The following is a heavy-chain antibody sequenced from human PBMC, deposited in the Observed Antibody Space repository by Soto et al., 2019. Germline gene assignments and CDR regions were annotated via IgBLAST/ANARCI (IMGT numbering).Heavy chain of an antibody. CDR3: AKDGERGSYYFDY. J-gene: IGHJ4*02. Sequence: TGGSLRLSCAASGFTFITYGMSWVRQAPGKGLEWVSGISGSGGSTYYANSVKGRFTISRDNSKNTLYLQMNSLRAEDTAVYYCAKDGERGSYYFDYWGQGTLVTVSS. CDR2: ISGSGGST. V-gene: IGHV3-23*01. D-gene: IGHD1-26*01. CDR1: GFTFITYG.